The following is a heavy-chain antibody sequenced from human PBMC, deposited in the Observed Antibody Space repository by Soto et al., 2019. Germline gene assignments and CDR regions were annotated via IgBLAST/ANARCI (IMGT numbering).Heavy chain of an antibody. J-gene: IGHJ4*02. D-gene: IGHD3-9*01. CDR1: GGTFSSYA. Sequence: QVQLVQSGAEVKKPGSSVKVSCKASGGTFSSYAISWVRQAAGQGLEWMGGIIPIFGTANYAQKFQGRVTITADESTSTAYMELSSLRSEDTAVYYCARDDPHYDILTGYYISWGQGTLVTVSS. CDR3: ARDDPHYDILTGYYIS. CDR2: IIPIFGTA. V-gene: IGHV1-69*01.